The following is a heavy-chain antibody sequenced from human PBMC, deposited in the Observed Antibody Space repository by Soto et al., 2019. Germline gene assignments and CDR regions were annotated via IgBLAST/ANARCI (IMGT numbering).Heavy chain of an antibody. D-gene: IGHD3-10*01. J-gene: IGHJ5*02. Sequence: ETLSLTCTVSGGSISSSSYYWGWIRQPPGKGLERIGSIYYSGSTYYNPSLKSRVTISVDTSKNQFSLKLSSVTAADTAVYYCARHLSMVRGVIIDWFAPWGQGTLVTVSS. CDR2: IYYSGST. V-gene: IGHV4-39*01. CDR3: ARHLSMVRGVIIDWFAP. CDR1: GGSISSSSYY.